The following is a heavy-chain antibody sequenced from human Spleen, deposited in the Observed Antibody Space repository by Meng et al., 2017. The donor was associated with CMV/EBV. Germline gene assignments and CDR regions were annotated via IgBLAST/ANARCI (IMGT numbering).Heavy chain of an antibody. CDR3: AKGQRTSIYYYGMDV. CDR1: GFSFSSYA. Sequence: GESLKISCAASGFSFSSYAMHWVRQTPGEGLEWVAFIRNDGLNNYYADAVKGRFTISRDNAKNTLFLQMNSLRPDDTALYYSAKGQRTSIYYYGMDVWGQGTTVTVSS. J-gene: IGHJ6*02. CDR2: IRNDGLNN. V-gene: IGHV3-30*02. D-gene: IGHD2-2*01.